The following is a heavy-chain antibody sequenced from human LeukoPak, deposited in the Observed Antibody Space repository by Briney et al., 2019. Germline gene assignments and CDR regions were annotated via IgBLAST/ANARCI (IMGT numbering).Heavy chain of an antibody. CDR1: GYTFTSYG. Sequence: ASVKVSCKASGYTFTSYGISGVRQAPGQGLEWMGWISAYNGNTNYAQNLQGRVTMTTDTSTSTAYMELKSLRSDDTAVYYCARAPYYYDSSGYYAMYYYYYYMDVWGKGTTVTVSS. D-gene: IGHD3-22*01. CDR3: ARAPYYYDSSGYYAMYYYYYYMDV. J-gene: IGHJ6*03. CDR2: ISAYNGNT. V-gene: IGHV1-18*01.